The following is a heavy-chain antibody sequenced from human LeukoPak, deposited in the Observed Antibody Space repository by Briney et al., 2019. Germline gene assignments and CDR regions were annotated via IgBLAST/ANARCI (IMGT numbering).Heavy chain of an antibody. Sequence: PGGSLRLPCAASGFTFSSYWVHWVRQAPGKGLVWVSRINSDGSSTSYADSVKGRFTISRDNAKNTVFLQMNSLRAEDTAVYYCARVWGSGSQFYFDYWGQGTLVTVSS. CDR3: ARVWGSGSQFYFDY. D-gene: IGHD3-10*01. CDR2: INSDGSST. J-gene: IGHJ4*02. V-gene: IGHV3-74*01. CDR1: GFTFSSYW.